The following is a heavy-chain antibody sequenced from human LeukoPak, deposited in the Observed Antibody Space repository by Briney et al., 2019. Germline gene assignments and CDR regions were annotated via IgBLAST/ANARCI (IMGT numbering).Heavy chain of an antibody. CDR1: GGSFSAYQ. CDR2: IIHIGSS. Sequence: PSETLSLTCAVYGGSFSAYQWTWIRQPPGKGPEWIWQIIHIGSSNYNPSLKSRVTISVDTSKNQFSLDLNSVTAADTAVYYCARGLAPTSGYYEGGYYYFDYWGQGLLVTVSS. D-gene: IGHD3-22*01. V-gene: IGHV4-34*01. J-gene: IGHJ4*02. CDR3: ARGLAPTSGYYEGGYYYFDY.